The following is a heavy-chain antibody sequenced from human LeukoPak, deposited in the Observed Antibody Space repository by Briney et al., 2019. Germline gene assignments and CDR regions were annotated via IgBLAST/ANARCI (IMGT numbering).Heavy chain of an antibody. CDR1: GFTCSSYG. J-gene: IGHJ4*02. Sequence: GRSLRLSCAASGFTCSSYGMHWVRQAPGKGLEWVAVIWYDGSNKYYADSVKGRFTISRDNSKNTLYLQMNSLRAEDTAVYYCARDGDGSGLYYFDYWGQGTLVTVSS. D-gene: IGHD3-10*01. CDR3: ARDGDGSGLYYFDY. V-gene: IGHV3-33*01. CDR2: IWYDGSNK.